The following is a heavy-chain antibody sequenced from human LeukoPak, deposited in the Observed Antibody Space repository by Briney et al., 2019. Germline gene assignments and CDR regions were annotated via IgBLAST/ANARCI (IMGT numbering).Heavy chain of an antibody. J-gene: IGHJ4*01. Sequence: ASVKVSCKASGYTFTSYGISWVRQAPGQGLEWMGWISAYNGNTNYAQKLQGRVTMTTDTSTSTAYMELNSLRSDDTATYYCARDKDRYGAGPFDHWGQGTLVIVSS. CDR1: GYTFTSYG. CDR3: ARDKDRYGAGPFDH. CDR2: ISAYNGNT. V-gene: IGHV1-18*01. D-gene: IGHD3-10*01.